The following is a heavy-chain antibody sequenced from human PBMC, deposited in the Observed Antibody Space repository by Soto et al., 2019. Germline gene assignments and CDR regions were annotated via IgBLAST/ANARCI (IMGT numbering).Heavy chain of an antibody. D-gene: IGHD3-10*01. Sequence: SETLSLTCSVSGGSISSYYLSWIRQPPGKGLEWIGYIYYSGSTNYNPSLKSRVTISVDTSKNQFSLKLSSVTAADTAVYYCARGLAMVRGVTYYYYYGMDVWGQGTTVTASS. CDR1: GGSISSYY. CDR2: IYYSGST. V-gene: IGHV4-59*01. CDR3: ARGLAMVRGVTYYYYYGMDV. J-gene: IGHJ6*02.